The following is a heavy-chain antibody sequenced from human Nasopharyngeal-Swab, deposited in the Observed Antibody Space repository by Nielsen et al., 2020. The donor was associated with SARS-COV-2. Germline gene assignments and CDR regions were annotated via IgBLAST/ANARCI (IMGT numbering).Heavy chain of an antibody. D-gene: IGHD6-13*01. CDR2: IDPSDSYT. J-gene: IGHJ3*02. CDR3: ARRGGTAGSDAFDI. Sequence: VRQAPGKGLEWMGRIDPSDSYTNCSPSFQGHVTISADKSISTAYLQWSSLKASDTAMYYCARRGGTAGSDAFDIWGQGTMVTVSS. V-gene: IGHV5-10-1*01.